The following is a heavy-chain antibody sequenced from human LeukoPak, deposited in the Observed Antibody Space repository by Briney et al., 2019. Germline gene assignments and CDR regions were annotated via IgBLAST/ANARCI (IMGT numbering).Heavy chain of an antibody. J-gene: IGHJ4*02. V-gene: IGHV3-30*02. CDR3: AKEDYYGSGRGYFDY. D-gene: IGHD3-10*01. CDR1: GFTFRSYG. CDR2: IRYDGSNQ. Sequence: GGSLRLSCAASGFTFRSYGMHWVRQAPGKGLEWVAFIRYDGSNQYYADSVKGRFTISRDNSKNTLYLQMNSLRAEDTAVYYCAKEDYYGSGRGYFDYWGQGTLVTVSS.